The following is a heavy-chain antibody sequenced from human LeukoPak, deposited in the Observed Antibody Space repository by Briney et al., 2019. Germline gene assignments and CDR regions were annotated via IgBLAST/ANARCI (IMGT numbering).Heavy chain of an antibody. CDR1: GFTFSSYG. CDR3: ARQETSTYNGAFDI. J-gene: IGHJ3*02. D-gene: IGHD1-1*01. CDR2: IRYDGSNK. V-gene: IGHV3-30*02. Sequence: GGSLRLSCAASGFTFSSYGMHWVRQAPGKGLEWVAFIRYDGSNKYYADSVKGRFTISRDNAKNSLYLQMNSLRADDTAVYHCARQETSTYNGAFDIWGQGTMVTVSS.